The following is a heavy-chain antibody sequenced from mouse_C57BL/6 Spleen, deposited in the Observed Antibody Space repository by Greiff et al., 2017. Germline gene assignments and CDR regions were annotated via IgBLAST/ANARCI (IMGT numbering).Heavy chain of an antibody. CDR2: IDPEDGDT. CDR1: GFNIKDYY. D-gene: IGHD1-1*01. J-gene: IGHJ1*03. V-gene: IGHV14-2*01. CDR3: ARSYGSSEDWYFDV. Sequence: EVQLQQSGAELVKPGASVKLSCTASGFNIKDYYMHWVKQRTEQGLEWIGRIDPEDGDTKYAPKFQGKATITADTSSNTAYLQLSSLTSEDTAVYYCARSYGSSEDWYFDVWGTGTTVTVSS.